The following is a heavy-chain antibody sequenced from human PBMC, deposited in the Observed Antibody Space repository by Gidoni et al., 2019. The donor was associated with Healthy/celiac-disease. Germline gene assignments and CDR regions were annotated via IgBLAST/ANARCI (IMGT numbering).Heavy chain of an antibody. Sequence: EVQLVESGGGLVQPGGSMRLSCAASGFTFSSYWMSWVRQAPGKGLEWGANIEQDGGEKYYVDSVKGLFTISRDNVKISLYLQMNSLRAEATAVYYCARDKAWHGDAFDIWGQGTMVTVSS. CDR1: GFTFSSYW. J-gene: IGHJ3*02. CDR3: ARDKAWHGDAFDI. D-gene: IGHD2-21*01. V-gene: IGHV3-7*01. CDR2: IEQDGGEK.